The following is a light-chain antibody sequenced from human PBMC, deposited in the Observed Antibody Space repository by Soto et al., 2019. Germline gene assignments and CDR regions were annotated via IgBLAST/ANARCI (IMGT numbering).Light chain of an antibody. CDR1: QSVSSSY. Sequence: EIVLTQSPGTLSLSPGERATLSCRASQSVSSSYLAWYQQKPGQAPRLLIYGASTRATGIPARFSGSGSGTEFTLTISSLQSEDFAVYYCRQYGRSLGFAFGGGTKVDIK. CDR2: GAS. J-gene: IGKJ4*01. CDR3: RQYGRSLGFA. V-gene: IGKV3-20*01.